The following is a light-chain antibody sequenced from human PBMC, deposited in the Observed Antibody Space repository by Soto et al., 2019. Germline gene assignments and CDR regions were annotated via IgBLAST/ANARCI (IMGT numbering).Light chain of an antibody. J-gene: IGLJ2*01. CDR2: EGS. CDR3: CSYAGSSTFV. Sequence: QSALTQPASVSGSPGQSITISCTGTCSDVGSYNLVSWYQQHPGKAPKLMIYEGSKRPSGVSNRFSGSKSGNTASLTISGLQAEDEADYYCCSYAGSSTFVFGGGTKVTVL. CDR1: CSDVGSYNL. V-gene: IGLV2-23*03.